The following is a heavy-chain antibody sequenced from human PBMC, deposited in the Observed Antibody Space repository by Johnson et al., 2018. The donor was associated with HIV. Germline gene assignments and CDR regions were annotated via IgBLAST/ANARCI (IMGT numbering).Heavy chain of an antibody. J-gene: IGHJ3*02. CDR1: GFTFDDHG. Sequence: VQLVESGGGVVRPGGSLRLSCAASGFTFDDHGMSWVRQAPGKGLEWVSGINWNGGSTGYADSVKGRFTISRDNSRNTLYLQMDSLRVEDTAVYYCAGGFRGAFVDSFDIWGQGRMVTVSS. V-gene: IGHV3-20*04. CDR3: AGGFRGAFVDSFDI. D-gene: IGHD3-16*01. CDR2: INWNGGST.